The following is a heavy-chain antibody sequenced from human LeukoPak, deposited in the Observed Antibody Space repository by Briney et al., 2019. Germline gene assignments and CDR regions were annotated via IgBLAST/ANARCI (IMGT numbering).Heavy chain of an antibody. V-gene: IGHV4-31*03. Sequence: SETLSLTCTVSGGSISSGGYYWSWIRQHPGKGLEWIGYIYYSGSTYYNPSLKSRVTISVDTSKNQFSLKLSSVTAADTAVYYCARRRAAAHDFDYWGQGTLVTVSS. CDR1: GGSISSGGYY. CDR2: IYYSGST. J-gene: IGHJ4*02. CDR3: ARRRAAAHDFDY. D-gene: IGHD6-13*01.